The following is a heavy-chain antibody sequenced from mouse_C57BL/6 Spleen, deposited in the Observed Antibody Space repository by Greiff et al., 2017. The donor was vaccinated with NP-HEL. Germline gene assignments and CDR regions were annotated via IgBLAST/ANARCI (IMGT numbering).Heavy chain of an antibody. CDR1: GYTFTSYW. CDR3: ARWCYYGSSHYAMDY. J-gene: IGHJ4*01. CDR2: IDPSDSYT. D-gene: IGHD1-1*01. V-gene: IGHV1-69*01. Sequence: QVQLQQPGAELVMPGASVKLSCKASGYTFTSYWMHWVKQRPGQGLEWIGEIDPSDSYTNYNQKFKGKSTLTVDKSSSTAYMQLSSLTSEDSAVYYCARWCYYGSSHYAMDYWGQGTSVTVSS.